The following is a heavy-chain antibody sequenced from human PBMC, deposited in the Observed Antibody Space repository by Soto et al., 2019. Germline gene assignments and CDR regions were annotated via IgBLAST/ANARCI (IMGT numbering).Heavy chain of an antibody. D-gene: IGHD2-8*02. Sequence: SVKVSCKASGYTFTSSYIHWVRQAPGQGPEWMGIINPTSGGTSYAQNLQGRVTMTRDTSTRTVYMELNSLRSDDTAVYYCARGPGASGLDVWGQGTTSTV. V-gene: IGHV1-46*01. CDR3: ARGPGASGLDV. J-gene: IGHJ6*02. CDR1: GYTFTSSY. CDR2: INPTSGGT.